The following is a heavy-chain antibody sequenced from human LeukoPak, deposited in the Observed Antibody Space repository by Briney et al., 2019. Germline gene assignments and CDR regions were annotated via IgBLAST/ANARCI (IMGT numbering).Heavy chain of an antibody. CDR3: ARHCGYKSPHCGDFDC. CDR1: GGSISSSSYY. Sequence: SETLSLTCTVSGGSISSSSYYWGWIRQPPGKGLEWIGSIYYSGSTYYNPSLKSRVTISVDTSKNQFSLKLSSVTAADTAVYYCARHCGYKSPHCGDFDCWGQGTLVTVSS. CDR2: IYYSGST. V-gene: IGHV4-39*01. J-gene: IGHJ4*02. D-gene: IGHD5-24*01.